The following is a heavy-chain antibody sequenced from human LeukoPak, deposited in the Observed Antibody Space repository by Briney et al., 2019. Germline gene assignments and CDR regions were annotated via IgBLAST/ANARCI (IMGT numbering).Heavy chain of an antibody. CDR1: GYTFTGYY. J-gene: IGHJ5*02. CDR2: INPNSGGT. D-gene: IGHD2-15*01. Sequence: ASVKVSCKASGYTFTGYYMHWVRQAPGQGLEWMGWINPNSGGTNYAQKFQGRVTMTRDTSTSTVYMELSSLGSDDTAVYYCARDKQTEGYCSGGSCSALYNWFDPWGQGTLVTVSS. CDR3: ARDKQTEGYCSGGSCSALYNWFDP. V-gene: IGHV1-2*02.